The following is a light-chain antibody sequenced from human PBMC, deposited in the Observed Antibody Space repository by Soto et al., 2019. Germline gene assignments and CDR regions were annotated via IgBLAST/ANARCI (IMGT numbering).Light chain of an antibody. J-gene: IGLJ2*01. Sequence: QSALTQPPSASGSPGQSVTISCSGTSSDVGGYNYVSWYQHHPGKAPKLMIYEVSNRPSGVSNRFSGSKSGNTASLTISGLQAEDEADYYCSSYTSSSTLVVFGGGTKLTVL. V-gene: IGLV2-14*01. CDR3: SSYTSSSTLVV. CDR1: SSDVGGYNY. CDR2: EVS.